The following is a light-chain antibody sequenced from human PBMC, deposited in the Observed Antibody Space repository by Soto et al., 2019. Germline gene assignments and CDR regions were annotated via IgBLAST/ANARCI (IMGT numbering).Light chain of an antibody. V-gene: IGLV7-43*01. CDR3: LLWYGGAYF. CDR2: SIN. J-gene: IGLJ1*01. CDR1: TGAVTKGFS. Sequence: QTFVTQEPSLTVSPGVTVTLTCSSSTGAVTKGFSPNWLQQRPGQPPRALIYSINKTHSWTPARFSGSLLGGKAALTLSGVQPEDEAVYYCLLWYGGAYFLGTGTKV.